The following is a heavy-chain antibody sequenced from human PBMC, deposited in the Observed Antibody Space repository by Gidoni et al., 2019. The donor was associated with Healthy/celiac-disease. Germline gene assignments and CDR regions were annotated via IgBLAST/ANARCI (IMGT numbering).Heavy chain of an antibody. CDR1: GGTFSSYT. V-gene: IGHV1-69*02. CDR2: IIPIIGIA. D-gene: IGHD2-2*01. J-gene: IGHJ5*02. Sequence: HVHLVQSGAEVKKPGSSVKVSCKASGGTFSSYTISWVRQAPGQGLEWMGRIIPIIGIANYAQKFQSRVTINADKSTSTAYMELSSLRSEDTAVYYCARVGGIVVVQAAMGWFDTWGQGTLVTVSS. CDR3: ARVGGIVVVQAAMGWFDT.